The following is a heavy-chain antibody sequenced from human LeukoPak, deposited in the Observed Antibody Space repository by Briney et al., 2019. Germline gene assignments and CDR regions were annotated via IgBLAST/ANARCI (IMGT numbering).Heavy chain of an antibody. CDR3: ARAYYYGSGSSDY. J-gene: IGHJ4*02. CDR2: ISAYNGNT. V-gene: IGHV1-18*04. Sequence: ASVKVSCKASGYTFTSYYMHWVRQAPGQGLEWMGWISAYNGNTNYAQKLQGRVTMTTDTSTSTAYMELRSMRSDDTAVYYCARAYYYGSGSSDYWGQGTLVTVSS. D-gene: IGHD3-10*01. CDR1: GYTFTSYY.